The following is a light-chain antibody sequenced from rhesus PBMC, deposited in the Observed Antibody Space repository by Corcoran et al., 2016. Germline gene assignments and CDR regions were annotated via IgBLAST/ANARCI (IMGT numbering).Light chain of an antibody. CDR3: FSYTSAVTYI. J-gene: IGLJ1*01. V-gene: IGLV2S9*01. CDR2: EVS. CDR1: SSDVGRYNY. Sequence: QSALTQPPSVSKSLGQSVIISCTGTSSDVGRYNYVSWYQHRPGKAPKLLIYEVSKRPSGVSDRISGSKSGNTASLTISGLPAEDEADYYCFSYTSAVTYIFGTGTRLTVL.